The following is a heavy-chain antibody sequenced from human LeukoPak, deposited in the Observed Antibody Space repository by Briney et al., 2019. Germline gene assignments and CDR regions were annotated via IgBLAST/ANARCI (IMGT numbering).Heavy chain of an antibody. D-gene: IGHD6-6*01. CDR1: GFTFSSYA. Sequence: PGGSLRLSCAASGFTFSSYAMSWVRQPPGKGLEWIGSIYYSGSTYYNPSLESRVTISVDTSKNQFSLKVSSVTAADTAVYYCARRGASSSEEYWGQGTLVIVSS. V-gene: IGHV4-39*01. J-gene: IGHJ4*02. CDR3: ARRGASSSEEY. CDR2: IYYSGST.